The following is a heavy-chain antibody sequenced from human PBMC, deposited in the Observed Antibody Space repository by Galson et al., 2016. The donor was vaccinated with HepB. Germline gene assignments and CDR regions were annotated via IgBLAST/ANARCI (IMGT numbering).Heavy chain of an antibody. D-gene: IGHD1-26*01. CDR2: PSSDESVK. CDR1: GFIFSIYG. Sequence: SLRLSCAPSGFIFSIYGMHCIRQPPGKGLEWVATPSSDESVKHYADPVQGRFTNSKDNFKNTLYLQMNSLRAEDTAVYYCAKKSPGKELSPTDYWGQGTLVTVSS. J-gene: IGHJ4*02. V-gene: IGHV3-30*18. CDR3: AKKSPGKELSPTDY.